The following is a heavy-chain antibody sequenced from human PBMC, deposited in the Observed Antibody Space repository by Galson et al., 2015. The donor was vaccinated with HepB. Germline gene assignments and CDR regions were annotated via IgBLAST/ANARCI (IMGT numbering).Heavy chain of an antibody. D-gene: IGHD3-22*01. CDR3: ARERYLDSGSTLSFFDY. CDR2: ISAYSGNT. V-gene: IGHV1-18*04. J-gene: IGHJ4*02. Sequence: SVKVSCKASGYTFSNYGISWVRQAPGQGLEWMGWISAYSGNTDYSQKLQGRVTMTTDTSTSTAYMELRSLRSDDTAVYYCARERYLDSGSTLSFFDYWGQGTLVTVSS. CDR1: GYTFSNYG.